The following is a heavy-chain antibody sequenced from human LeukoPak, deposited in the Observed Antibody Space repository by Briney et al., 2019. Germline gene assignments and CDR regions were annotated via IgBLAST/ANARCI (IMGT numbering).Heavy chain of an antibody. Sequence: SETLSLTCTVSGGSISSYYWSWIRQPPGKGLEWIGYIYYSGSTYYNPSLKSRVTLSVDTSKNQFSLKLSSVTAADTAVYYCARDYCSGGSCYDYWGQGTLVTVSS. CDR3: ARDYCSGGSCYDY. CDR2: IYYSGST. D-gene: IGHD2-15*01. CDR1: GGSISSYY. V-gene: IGHV4-59*12. J-gene: IGHJ4*02.